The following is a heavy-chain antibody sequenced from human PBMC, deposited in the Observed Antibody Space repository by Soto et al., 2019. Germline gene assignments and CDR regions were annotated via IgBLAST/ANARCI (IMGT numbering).Heavy chain of an antibody. D-gene: IGHD2-2*01. J-gene: IGHJ4*02. CDR2: IIPISGTA. V-gene: IGHV1-69*01. Sequence: QVQLVQSGAEVKKPGSSVKVSCKASGGTFSSYAISWVRQAPGQGLEWMGGIIPISGTANYAQKFQGRVTSTADESTSTAYMERSSLRSEDTAVYYCARDKGYCSSTSCYQGDYWGQGTLVTVSS. CDR3: ARDKGYCSSTSCYQGDY. CDR1: GGTFSSYA.